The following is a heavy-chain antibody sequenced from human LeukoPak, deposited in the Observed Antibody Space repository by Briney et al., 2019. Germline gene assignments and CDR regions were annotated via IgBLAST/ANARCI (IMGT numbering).Heavy chain of an antibody. CDR2: IYYSGST. V-gene: IGHV4-39*07. CDR1: GGSISSSSYY. J-gene: IGHJ4*02. Sequence: PSETLSLTCTVSGGSISSSSYYWGWIRQPPGKGLEWIGSIYYSGSTYYNPSLKSRVTISVDTSKNQFSLKLSSVTAADTAVYYCARGQVGAGTTNFDYWGQGTLVTVSS. D-gene: IGHD1-1*01. CDR3: ARGQVGAGTTNFDY.